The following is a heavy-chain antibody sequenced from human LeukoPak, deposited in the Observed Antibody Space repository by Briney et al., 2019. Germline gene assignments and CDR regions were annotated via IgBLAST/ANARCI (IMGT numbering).Heavy chain of an antibody. D-gene: IGHD2-2*01. V-gene: IGHV3-30*02. CDR3: AKDAVGYCSSTSCHDDY. Sequence: PGGSLRLSCAASGFTFSTYGMHWVRQAPGKGLEWVAFIRYDGSHKYHSDSVKGRFTISRDNSKNTLYLQMNSLRTEDTAVYYCAKDAVGYCSSTSCHDDYWGQGTLVTVSS. CDR2: IRYDGSHK. J-gene: IGHJ4*02. CDR1: GFTFSTYG.